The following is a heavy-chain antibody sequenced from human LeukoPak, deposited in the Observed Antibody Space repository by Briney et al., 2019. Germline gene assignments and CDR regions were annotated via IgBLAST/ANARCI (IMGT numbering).Heavy chain of an antibody. V-gene: IGHV4-31*03. CDR3: ARVRRPGETYYYDSSGYRWFDP. D-gene: IGHD3-22*01. CDR2: IYYSGST. CDR1: GGSISSGGYY. J-gene: IGHJ5*02. Sequence: SQTLSLTCTVSGGSISSGGYYWSWIRQHPGKGLEWIGYIYYSGSTYYNPSLKSRVTISVDTSKNQFSLKLSSVTAADTAVYYCARVRRPGETYYYDSSGYRWFDPWGRGTLVTVSS.